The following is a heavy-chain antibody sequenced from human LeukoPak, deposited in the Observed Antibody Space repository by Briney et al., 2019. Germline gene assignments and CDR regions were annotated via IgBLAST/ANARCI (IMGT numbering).Heavy chain of an antibody. D-gene: IGHD6-13*01. CDR2: IYSGGGT. Sequence: GGSLRLSCSASGFTVSNNYMSWVRQAPGKGLDWGSIIYSGGGTNYADSVKGRFTISRNNSKNTLYLQMSSLRPDDTAVYYCARGLQQQLGWFDPWGQGTLVTVSS. J-gene: IGHJ5*02. V-gene: IGHV3-53*04. CDR3: ARGLQQQLGWFDP. CDR1: GFTVSNNY.